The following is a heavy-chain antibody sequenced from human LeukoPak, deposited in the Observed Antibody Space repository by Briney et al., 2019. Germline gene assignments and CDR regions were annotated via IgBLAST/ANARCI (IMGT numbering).Heavy chain of an antibody. CDR2: IYYSGST. CDR1: GGSISSGGYY. CDR3: ARDPLPNYSSRGAVY. Sequence: PSQTLSLTCTVSGGSISSGGYYWSWIRQHPGKGLEWIGYIYYSGSTYYNPSLKSRVTISVDTSKNQFSLKLSSVTAADTAVYYCARDPLPNYSSRGAVYWGQGTLVTVSS. J-gene: IGHJ4*02. V-gene: IGHV4-31*03. D-gene: IGHD6-13*01.